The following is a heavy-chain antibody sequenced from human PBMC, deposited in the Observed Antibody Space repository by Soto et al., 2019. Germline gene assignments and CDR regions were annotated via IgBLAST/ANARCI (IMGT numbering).Heavy chain of an antibody. CDR2: LSYAGDT. V-gene: IGHV3-13*01. J-gene: IGHJ4*02. D-gene: IGHD6-13*01. Sequence: GSLRLSCAASGFTLSTYDMHWVRQATGKGLEWVAGLSYAGDTYYPGSVKGRFTISRENAKNSLYLQMNSLRAEDTAVYYCARERYSFGPFDYWGQGTLVTVSS. CDR1: GFTLSTYD. CDR3: ARERYSFGPFDY.